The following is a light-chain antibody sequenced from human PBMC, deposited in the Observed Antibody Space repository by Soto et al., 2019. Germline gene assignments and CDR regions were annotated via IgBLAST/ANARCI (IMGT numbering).Light chain of an antibody. J-gene: IGLJ1*01. CDR1: SSDVGGSNY. Sequence: QSVLTQPRSVSGSPGQSVTISCTGTSSDVGGSNYASWYQEHPGKAPKLLIYDVTKRPSGVPDRFSGSKSGNTAYLTISGLQAEDEADYYCCSYAGRYIYSGFGTGTKVTVL. V-gene: IGLV2-11*01. CDR3: CSYAGRYIYSG. CDR2: DVT.